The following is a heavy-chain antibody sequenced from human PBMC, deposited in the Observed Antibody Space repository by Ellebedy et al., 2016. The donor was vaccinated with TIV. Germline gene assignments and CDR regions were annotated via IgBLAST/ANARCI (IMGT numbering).Heavy chain of an antibody. D-gene: IGHD3-10*01. V-gene: IGHV3-30*18. CDR1: GFTFSNYG. CDR2: ISYDGSQK. Sequence: GGSLRLXCEASGFTFSNYGMHWVRQAPGKGLEWVAVISYDGSQKYYGDSVKGRFIISRDNSKNTLFLQMSSLRAEDTAIYYCAKENRLLWFGEVYVFESWGQGTLLTVSS. J-gene: IGHJ4*02. CDR3: AKENRLLWFGEVYVFES.